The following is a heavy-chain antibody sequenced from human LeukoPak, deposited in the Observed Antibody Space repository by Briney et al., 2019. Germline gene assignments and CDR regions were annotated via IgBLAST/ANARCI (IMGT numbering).Heavy chain of an antibody. CDR3: AIPFARQYIGAFDI. CDR2: MYPGDSDT. D-gene: IGHD4-11*01. J-gene: IGHJ3*02. Sequence: GESLKISCKGSGYSFTNYWIGWVRQMPGKGLEWVGIMYPGDSDTRYSPSFEGQVTISADKSISTAYLQWSSLKASDTAMYYCAIPFARQYIGAFDIWGQGTMVTVSS. CDR1: GYSFTNYW. V-gene: IGHV5-51*01.